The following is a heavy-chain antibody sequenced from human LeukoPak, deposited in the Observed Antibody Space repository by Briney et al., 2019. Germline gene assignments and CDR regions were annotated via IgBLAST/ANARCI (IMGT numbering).Heavy chain of an antibody. CDR1: GYTFTGYY. V-gene: IGHV1-2*02. Sequence: ASVKVSCKASGYTFTGYYMHWVRQAPGQGLEWMGWINPNSGGTNYAQKFQGRVTMTRDTSISTAYMELSRLRSDDTAVYYCARDYYDIFYWLDPWGQGTLVTVSS. CDR3: ARDYYDIFYWLDP. CDR2: INPNSGGT. J-gene: IGHJ5*02. D-gene: IGHD3-9*01.